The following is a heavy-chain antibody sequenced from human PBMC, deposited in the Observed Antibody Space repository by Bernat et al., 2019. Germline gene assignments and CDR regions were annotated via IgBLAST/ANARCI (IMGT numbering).Heavy chain of an antibody. CDR1: GFTVNSKY. D-gene: IGHD2-8*01. J-gene: IGHJ4*02. CDR2: IYSGGKT. V-gene: IGHV3-53*02. Sequence: EVQLVETGGGLIQPGGSLRLSCAASGFTVNSKYMNWVRQAPGKGLEWVSVIYSGGKTYYADSVKGRFTISRDNSKNTLYLQMNSLRAEDTAVYFCGAGCTNDVCYINSWGQGTLVTVSS. CDR3: GAGCTNDVCYINS.